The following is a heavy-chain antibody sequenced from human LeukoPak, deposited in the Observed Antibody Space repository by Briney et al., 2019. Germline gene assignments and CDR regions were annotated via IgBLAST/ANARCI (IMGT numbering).Heavy chain of an antibody. J-gene: IGHJ3*02. CDR1: GYTFTDYY. CDR2: INPNSGGT. Sequence: SVKVSCKASGYTFTDYYIHWVRQAPGQGLEWMGWINPNSGGTNYAQNFQGRVTMTRDTSVSTAYMELSRLRSDDTAVYYCARGPYSYDSSGAFDIWGQGTMVTVSS. CDR3: ARGPYSYDSSGAFDI. V-gene: IGHV1-2*02. D-gene: IGHD3-22*01.